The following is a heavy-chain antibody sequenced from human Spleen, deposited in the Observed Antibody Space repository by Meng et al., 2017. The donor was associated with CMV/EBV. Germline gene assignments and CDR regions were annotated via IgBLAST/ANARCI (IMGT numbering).Heavy chain of an antibody. J-gene: IGHJ4*02. CDR3: VSGYSYGKFSY. CDR1: GYTRTEVAELT. V-gene: IGHV1-24*01. D-gene: IGHD5-18*01. Sequence: KVSGYTRTEVAELTRQWGRKDTGKGVEWMGGFDPEDGETIYAQKFQGRISMTEDTATDTGYMELSRLRSEDTAVYYCVSGYSYGKFSYWGQGSLAPSPQ. CDR2: FDPEDGET.